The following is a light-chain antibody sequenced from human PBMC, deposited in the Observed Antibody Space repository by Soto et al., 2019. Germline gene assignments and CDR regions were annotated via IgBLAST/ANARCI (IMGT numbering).Light chain of an antibody. CDR2: DNS. Sequence: QSVLTQPPSVSGAPGQKVTISGFGSSTNIGNNYVSWYQHLPGTAPKLLIYDNSERPSGIPDRFSGSKSGTSATLGITGLQTGDEADYYCGTWDSSLSAGVFGGGTKLTVL. CDR1: STNIGNNY. V-gene: IGLV1-51*01. CDR3: GTWDSSLSAGV. J-gene: IGLJ2*01.